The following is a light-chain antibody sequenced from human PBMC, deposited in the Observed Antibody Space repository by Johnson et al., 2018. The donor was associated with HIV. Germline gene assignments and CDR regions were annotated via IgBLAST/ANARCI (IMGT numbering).Light chain of an antibody. J-gene: IGLJ1*01. CDR3: GTWDSSLSAFYV. CDR1: DSNIGNNY. CDR2: DND. V-gene: IGLV1-51*01. Sequence: QSVLTQPPSVSAAPGQKVTISCFGSDSNIGNNYVSWYQQVPGTAPKLLIYDNDKRPSGIPARFSGSKSGTSATLGITGLQTGDEADYYCGTWDSSLSAFYVFGTGTKVTVL.